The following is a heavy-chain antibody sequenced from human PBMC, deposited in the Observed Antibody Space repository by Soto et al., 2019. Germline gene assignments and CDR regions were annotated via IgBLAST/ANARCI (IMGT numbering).Heavy chain of an antibody. D-gene: IGHD2-15*01. J-gene: IGHJ6*02. CDR1: GFSVSTSGVG. CDR2: IYWDGDE. V-gene: IGHV2-5*02. Sequence: QITLKESGPTLVKPTQTLTLTCTFSGFSVSTSGVGVAWIRQPPGKALEWLALIYWDGDERYSPFLQSRVTITKDTSKNQVVLTMTNMDPVDTATYDCAHKGGRGAGMDVWGQGTTVTVSS. CDR3: AHKGGRGAGMDV.